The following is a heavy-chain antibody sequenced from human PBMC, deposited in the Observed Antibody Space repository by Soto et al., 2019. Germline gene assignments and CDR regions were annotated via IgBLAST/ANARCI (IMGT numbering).Heavy chain of an antibody. D-gene: IGHD3-3*01. V-gene: IGHV1-18*04. CDR1: GYTFTGYY. Sequence: ASVKVSCKASGYTFTGYYMHWVRQAPGQGLEWMGWINANNGNTNYAQKLQGRVTMTTDTSTSTAYMELRSLRSDDTAVYYCARDLIHRNYDFWSVWTNWFDPWGQGTLVTVSS. CDR3: ARDLIHRNYDFWSVWTNWFDP. CDR2: INANNGNT. J-gene: IGHJ5*02.